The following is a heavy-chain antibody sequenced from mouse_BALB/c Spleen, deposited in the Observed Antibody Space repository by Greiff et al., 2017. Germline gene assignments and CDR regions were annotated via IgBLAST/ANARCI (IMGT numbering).Heavy chain of an antibody. J-gene: IGHJ2*01. V-gene: IGHV1-54*01. CDR1: GYAFTNYL. CDR2: INPGSGGT. Sequence: VQLQQSGAELVRPGTSVKVSCKASGYAFTNYLIEWVKQRPGQGLEWIGVINPGSGGTNYNEKFKGKATLTADKSSSTAYMQLISLTSDDSAVYFCARSYFDYWGQGTTLTVSS. CDR3: ARSYFDY.